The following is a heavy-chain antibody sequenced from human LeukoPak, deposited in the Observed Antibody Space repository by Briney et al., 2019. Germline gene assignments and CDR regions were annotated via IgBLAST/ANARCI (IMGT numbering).Heavy chain of an antibody. CDR3: AKDADIAAAAYYFDY. CDR2: ISYDGSNK. Sequence: PGGSLRLSCAASGFTFSSYAMHWVRQAPGKELEWVAVISYDGSNKYYADSVKGRFTITRDNSKNTLYLQMNSLRAEDTAVYYCAKDADIAAAAYYFDYWGQGTLVTVSS. D-gene: IGHD6-13*01. CDR1: GFTFSSYA. J-gene: IGHJ4*02. V-gene: IGHV3-30-3*01.